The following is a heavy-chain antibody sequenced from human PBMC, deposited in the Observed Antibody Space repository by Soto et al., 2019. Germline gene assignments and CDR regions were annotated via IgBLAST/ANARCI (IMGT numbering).Heavy chain of an antibody. CDR1: GGSISSSSYY. V-gene: IGHV4-39*02. CDR2: IYYSGST. D-gene: IGHD3-10*02. CDR3: AKPYVVGGSSKYIDF. J-gene: IGHJ4*02. Sequence: PSETLSLTCTVSGGSISSSSYYWGWIRQPPGKGLEWIGSIYYSGSTYYNPSLKSRVTTSRDNSKNTLFLQMNSLRADDTAVYYCAKPYVVGGSSKYIDFWGQGTLVTVSS.